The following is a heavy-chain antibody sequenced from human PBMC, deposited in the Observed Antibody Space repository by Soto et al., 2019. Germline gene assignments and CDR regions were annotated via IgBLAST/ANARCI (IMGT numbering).Heavy chain of an antibody. V-gene: IGHV1-3*01. CDR2: INAGNGNT. J-gene: IGHJ5*02. Sequence: GAPVKVSSKAAGYPFTTFFLHWVRQAPGQRLEWMGWINAGNGNTKYSQKFQGRVTITRDTSASTAYMELSSLRSEDTAVYYCARESAIPTWGQGTLVTVSS. CDR3: ARESAIPT. CDR1: GYPFTTFF.